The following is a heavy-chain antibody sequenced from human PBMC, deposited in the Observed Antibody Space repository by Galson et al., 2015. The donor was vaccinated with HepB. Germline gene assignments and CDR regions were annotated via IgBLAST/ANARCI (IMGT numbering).Heavy chain of an antibody. Sequence: SLRLSCAASGFTFSSYGMHWVRQAPGKGLEWVAVISYDGSNKYYADSVKGRFTISRDNSKNTLYLQMNSLRAEDTAVYYCAKDPAAGLPLSWGQGTLVTVSS. CDR2: ISYDGSNK. CDR1: GFTFSSYG. J-gene: IGHJ5*02. CDR3: AKDPAAGLPLS. D-gene: IGHD6-13*01. V-gene: IGHV3-30*18.